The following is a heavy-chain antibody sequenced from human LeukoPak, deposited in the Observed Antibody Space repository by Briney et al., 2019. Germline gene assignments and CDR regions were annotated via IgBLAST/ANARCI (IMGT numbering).Heavy chain of an antibody. V-gene: IGHV4-59*08. J-gene: IGHJ5*02. CDR3: ARRPGYYDSSGSGYNWFDP. CDR2: IYYSGST. Sequence: SETLSLTCTVSGGSISSYYWSWIRQPPGKGLEWIGYIYYSGSTNYNPSLKSRVTISVDTSKNQFSLKLSSVTAADTAVYYCARRPGYYDSSGSGYNWFDPWGQGTLVTVSS. D-gene: IGHD3-22*01. CDR1: GGSISSYY.